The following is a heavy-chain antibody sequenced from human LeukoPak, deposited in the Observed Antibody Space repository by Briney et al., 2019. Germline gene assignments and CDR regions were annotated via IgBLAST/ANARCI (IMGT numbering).Heavy chain of an antibody. CDR2: ISSNSNYI. J-gene: IGHJ4*02. D-gene: IGHD5-18*01. CDR3: ARESYSYNTLDY. Sequence: GGSLRLSCAASRFTFSSYSMNWVRQAPGKGLEWVSSISSNSNYIYYADSVKGRFTISRDNAKNSLYLQMNSLRAEDTAVYYCARESYSYNTLDYWGQGTLVTVSS. V-gene: IGHV3-21*01. CDR1: RFTFSSYS.